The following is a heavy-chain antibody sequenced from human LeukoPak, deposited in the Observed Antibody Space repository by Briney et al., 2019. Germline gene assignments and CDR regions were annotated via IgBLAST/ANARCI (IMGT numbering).Heavy chain of an antibody. V-gene: IGHV1-46*01. D-gene: IGHD6-13*01. J-gene: IGHJ4*02. CDR3: ASLIAAAGKGFDY. CDR1: GYTFTSYY. CDR2: INPSGGST. Sequence: ASVKVSCKASGYTFTSYYMHWVQQAPGQGLEWMGIINPSGGSTSYAQKFQGRVTMTRDTSTSTVYMELSSLRSEDTAVYYCASLIAAAGKGFDYWGQGTLVTVSS.